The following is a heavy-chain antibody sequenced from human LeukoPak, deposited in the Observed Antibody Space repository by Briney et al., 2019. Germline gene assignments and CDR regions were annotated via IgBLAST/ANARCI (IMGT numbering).Heavy chain of an antibody. CDR3: ARQDVNAWYYFDY. Sequence: GEPLQISFKGFGYRFTNYWIAWVRPMPGKGLEWMGIIYPGDSDTRYSPSFQGQVTISADKSITTASLQWSSLKASDSATYYCARQDVNAWYYFDYWGQGMLVTVSS. CDR1: GYRFTNYW. CDR2: IYPGDSDT. J-gene: IGHJ4*02. V-gene: IGHV5-51*01. D-gene: IGHD2-2*01.